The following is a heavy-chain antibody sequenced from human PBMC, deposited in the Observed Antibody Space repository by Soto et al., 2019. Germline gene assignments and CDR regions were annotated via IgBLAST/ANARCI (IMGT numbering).Heavy chain of an antibody. CDR1: GGSFSDDY. Sequence: QVQVLQWGAGLLKPSETLSLTCAVSGGSFSDDYWSWIRQPPGKGLEWIGEISHSGNTNYKSSLKNRVTISVDTSKYQLSLELTSVTAADTAVYYCAREGGATDNWFDSWGQGTLVSVSS. V-gene: IGHV4-34*01. CDR2: ISHSGNT. D-gene: IGHD3-16*01. CDR3: AREGGATDNWFDS. J-gene: IGHJ5*01.